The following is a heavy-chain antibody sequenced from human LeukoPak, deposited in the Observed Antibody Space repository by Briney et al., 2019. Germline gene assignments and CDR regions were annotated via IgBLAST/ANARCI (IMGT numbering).Heavy chain of an antibody. CDR3: LGYYSGSPN. D-gene: IGHD3-10*01. J-gene: IGHJ4*02. CDR1: GFTFSYNW. Sequence: GGSLRLSCAASGFTFSYNWMHWVRQAPGKGLVWVSRISSDGRTTHYADSVKGRFTISRDSAKNTLFLQMNDLRAEDTAVYYCLGYYSGSPNWGQGTRVIVSS. CDR2: ISSDGRTT. V-gene: IGHV3-74*01.